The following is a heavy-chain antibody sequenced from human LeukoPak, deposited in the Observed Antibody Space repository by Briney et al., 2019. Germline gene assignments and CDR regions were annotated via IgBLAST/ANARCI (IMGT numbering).Heavy chain of an antibody. D-gene: IGHD3-16*01. CDR2: VNSDGSIT. Sequence: PGGSLRLSCAASGFTFNNYWMHWVRHAPGKGLVWVSRVNSDGSITVYADSVKGRFTISRDNPKNTLYLQMNSLRAEDTAVYYCARAGEGFDNWGQGTLVTVSS. J-gene: IGHJ4*02. CDR3: ARAGEGFDN. CDR1: GFTFNNYW. V-gene: IGHV3-74*01.